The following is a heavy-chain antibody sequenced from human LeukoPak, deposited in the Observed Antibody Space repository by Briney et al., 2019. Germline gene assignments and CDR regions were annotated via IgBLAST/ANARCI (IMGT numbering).Heavy chain of an antibody. Sequence: SETLSLTCTVSGGSISSSSYYWGWIRQPPGKGLEWIGSIYYSGSTYYNPSLKSRVTISVDTSKNQFSLKLSSVTAADTAVYYCARDVRAVAGTVDYWGQGTLVTVSS. V-gene: IGHV4-39*07. CDR1: GGSISSSSYY. J-gene: IGHJ4*02. D-gene: IGHD6-19*01. CDR2: IYYSGST. CDR3: ARDVRAVAGTVDY.